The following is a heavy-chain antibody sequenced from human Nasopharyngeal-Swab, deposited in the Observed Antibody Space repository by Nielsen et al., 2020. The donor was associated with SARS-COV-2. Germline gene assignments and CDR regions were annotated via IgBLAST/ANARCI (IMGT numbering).Heavy chain of an antibody. Sequence: GESLKISCAASGFTFSSYSMNWVRQAPGKGLEWVSSISSSSSYIYYADSVKGRFTISRDNAKNSLYLQMNSLRAEDTAVYYCAREHSSSWYVEAFDIWGQGTMVTVSS. D-gene: IGHD6-13*01. CDR1: GFTFSSYS. V-gene: IGHV3-21*01. J-gene: IGHJ3*02. CDR2: ISSSSSYI. CDR3: AREHSSSWYVEAFDI.